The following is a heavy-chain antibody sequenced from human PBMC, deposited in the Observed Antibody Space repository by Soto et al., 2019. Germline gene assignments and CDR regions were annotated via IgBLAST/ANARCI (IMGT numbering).Heavy chain of an antibody. CDR1: GGSISSYY. Sequence: SETLSLTCTVSGGSISSYYWSWIRQPPGKGLEWIGNIYYSGSTNYNPSLKSRVTMSVDTSKNQFSLKLTSVTAVDTAVYYCARGDYAKAFDIWGQGTTVTVSS. V-gene: IGHV4-59*12. CDR3: ARGDYAKAFDI. CDR2: IYYSGST. D-gene: IGHD2-2*01. J-gene: IGHJ3*02.